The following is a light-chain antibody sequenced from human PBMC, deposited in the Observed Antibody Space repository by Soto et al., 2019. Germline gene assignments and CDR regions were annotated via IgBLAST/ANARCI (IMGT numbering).Light chain of an antibody. V-gene: IGKV3-20*01. Sequence: EIVLTQSPGTLSLSPGERATLSCRASLTVSNNYLAWYQQKAGQAPRLLIYGASSRATGIPDRFSGRGSGTDFTLTISRLEPEDFAVYYCQQYGTSPFTFGAGTKVDIK. CDR3: QQYGTSPFT. CDR1: LTVSNNY. J-gene: IGKJ3*01. CDR2: GAS.